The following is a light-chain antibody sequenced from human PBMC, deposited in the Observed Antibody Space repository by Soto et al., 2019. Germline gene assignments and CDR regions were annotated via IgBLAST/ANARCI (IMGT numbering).Light chain of an antibody. CDR3: QQYNNWPLT. J-gene: IGKJ4*01. CDR2: GAS. Sequence: EIVMTQSPATLSVSPGERATLSCRASQGISSALAWYQQKPGQAPRLLVYGASTRATGLPARFSGSGSGTEFTLTISSLQSEDFAVYYCQQYNNWPLTFGGGT. CDR1: QGISSA. V-gene: IGKV3-15*01.